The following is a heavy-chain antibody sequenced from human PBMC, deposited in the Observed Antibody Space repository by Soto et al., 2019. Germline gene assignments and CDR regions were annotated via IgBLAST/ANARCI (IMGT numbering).Heavy chain of an antibody. Sequence: QVLLEESGGGLVKPGGSLRLSCAASGFTFGDYYMIWIRQAPGKGLDLVAYIGDSGGAMYYEDSVKGRFTISRDNAKNSLDMEMNSLRVEETAVYYCASEGASGSHLLGGIDYWGQGILVTVSS. CDR2: IGDSGGAM. V-gene: IGHV3-11*01. D-gene: IGHD3-10*01. CDR3: ASEGASGSHLLGGIDY. CDR1: GFTFGDYY. J-gene: IGHJ4*02.